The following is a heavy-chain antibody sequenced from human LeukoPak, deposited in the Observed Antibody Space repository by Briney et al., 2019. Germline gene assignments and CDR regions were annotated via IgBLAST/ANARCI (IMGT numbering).Heavy chain of an antibody. V-gene: IGHV4-59*01. CDR3: AGGRGSPYYVEAFHV. CDR2: LYYSGST. D-gene: IGHD3-3*01. J-gene: IGHJ3*01. CDR1: GFTFSSYE. Sequence: GSLRLSCAASGFTFSSYEMNWVRQAPGKGLEWIGHLYYSGSTTYNPSLESRVTMSVDTSRNQLSLKLSSVAAADTALYYCAGGRGSPYYVEAFHVWGHGTMVTVSS.